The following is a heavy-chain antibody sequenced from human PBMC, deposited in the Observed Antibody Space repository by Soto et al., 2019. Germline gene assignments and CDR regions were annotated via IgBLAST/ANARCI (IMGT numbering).Heavy chain of an antibody. CDR2: INSDGATT. CDR1: GFTFSNYW. V-gene: IGHV3-74*03. Sequence: EVQLVESGGGLVQPGGSLRLSCAASGFTFSNYWMHWVRQAPGKGLVWLSGINSDGATTTHADSVKGRFTISRDNAKNTLYLQMNGLRAEYTAVYYCASPRRGYWGQGTLVTVSS. J-gene: IGHJ4*02. CDR3: ASPRRGY.